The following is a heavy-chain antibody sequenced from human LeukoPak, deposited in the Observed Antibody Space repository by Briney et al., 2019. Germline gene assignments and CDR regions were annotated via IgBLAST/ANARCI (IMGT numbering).Heavy chain of an antibody. V-gene: IGHV1-69*05. CDR2: IISIFGTA. CDR1: GGSFSSYA. D-gene: IGHD2-8*01. CDR3: ARYGEYCTNGVCYTHFGY. J-gene: IGHJ4*02. Sequence: AASVKVSFKASGGSFSSYAISWERQAHGQGLEWMGGIISIFGTANYEQKFQGRVTITTDESTSTAYMELSSLRSEDTAVYYCARYGEYCTNGVCYTHFGYWGQGTLVTVSS.